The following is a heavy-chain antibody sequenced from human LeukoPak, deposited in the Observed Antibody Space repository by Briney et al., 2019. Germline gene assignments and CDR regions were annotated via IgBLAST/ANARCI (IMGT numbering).Heavy chain of an antibody. CDR2: IYTSGST. CDR1: GGSISSYY. V-gene: IGHV4-4*07. D-gene: IGHD2-2*02. Sequence: SETLSLTCTVSGGSISSYYWSWIRQPAGKGLEWIGRIYTSGSTNYNPSLKSRVTMSVDTSKNQFSLKLSSVTAADTAVYYCARQAYCSSTSCYTGWNWFDPWGQGTLVTVSS. J-gene: IGHJ5*02. CDR3: ARQAYCSSTSCYTGWNWFDP.